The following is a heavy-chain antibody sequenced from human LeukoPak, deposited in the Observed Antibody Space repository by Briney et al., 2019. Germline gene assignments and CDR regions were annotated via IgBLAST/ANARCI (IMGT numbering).Heavy chain of an antibody. CDR3: ATLPQDDDAFDI. Sequence: ASVKVSCKASGYTFTSYGISWVRQAPGQGLEWMGWISAYNGNTNYAQKLQGRVTMTTDTSTSTAYMELRSLRSDDTAVYYCATLPQDDDAFDIWGQGTMVTVSS. CDR2: ISAYNGNT. J-gene: IGHJ3*02. V-gene: IGHV1-18*01. CDR1: GYTFTSYG. D-gene: IGHD1-14*01.